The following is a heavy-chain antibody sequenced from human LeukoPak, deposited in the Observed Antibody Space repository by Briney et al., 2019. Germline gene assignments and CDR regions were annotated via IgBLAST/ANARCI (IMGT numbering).Heavy chain of an antibody. CDR1: GGTFSGYY. J-gene: IGHJ6*02. CDR2: IYYSGST. V-gene: IGHV4-59*08. D-gene: IGHD6-19*01. CDR3: ARLEGSSGWYGPNYYYYGMDV. Sequence: SETLSLTCAVYGGTFSGYYWSWIRQPPGKGLEWIGYIYYSGSTNYNPSLKSRVTISVDTSKNQFSLKLSSVTAADTAVYYCARLEGSSGWYGPNYYYYGMDVWGQGTTVTVSS.